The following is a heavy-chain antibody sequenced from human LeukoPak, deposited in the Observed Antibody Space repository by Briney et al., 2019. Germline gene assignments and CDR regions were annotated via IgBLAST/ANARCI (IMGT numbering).Heavy chain of an antibody. D-gene: IGHD3-3*01. V-gene: IGHV3-23*01. CDR2: ISASVTTT. Sequence: GGSLRLSCAASGFSFTNYAMNWVRQAPGKGLEWVSFISASVTTTHYSDSVKGRFTISRDNSKNTLFLQINSLRAEDTAAYYCAKGAQFDFWSGYTLEYFDVWGKGTLVTVSS. J-gene: IGHJ4*02. CDR1: GFSFTNYA. CDR3: AKGAQFDFWSGYTLEYFDV.